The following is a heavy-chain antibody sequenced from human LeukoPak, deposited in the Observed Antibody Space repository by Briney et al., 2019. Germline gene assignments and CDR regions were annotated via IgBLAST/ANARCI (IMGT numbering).Heavy chain of an antibody. CDR3: ARLFDPYGMDV. CDR1: GYSISSGYY. Sequence: SETLSLTCTVSGYSISSGYYWGWIRQPPGKGLEWIGSIYHSGSTYYNPSLKSRVTISVDTSKNQFSLKLSSVTAADTAVYYCARLFDPYGMDVWGQGTTVTVSS. V-gene: IGHV4-38-2*02. D-gene: IGHD3-9*01. J-gene: IGHJ6*02. CDR2: IYHSGST.